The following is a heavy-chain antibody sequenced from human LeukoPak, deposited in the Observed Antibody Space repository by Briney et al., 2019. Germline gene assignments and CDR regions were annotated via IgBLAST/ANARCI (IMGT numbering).Heavy chain of an antibody. D-gene: IGHD2-2*01. V-gene: IGHV1-18*01. J-gene: IGHJ4*02. CDR3: ARATIPEYCSSTSCPIDY. Sequence: GASVKVSCKASGYTFTSYGISWVRQAPGQGLEWMGWISAYNGNTNYAQKLQGRVTMTTDTSTSTAYMELRSLRSDDTAVYYCARATIPEYCSSTSCPIDYWGQGTLVTVSS. CDR2: ISAYNGNT. CDR1: GYTFTSYG.